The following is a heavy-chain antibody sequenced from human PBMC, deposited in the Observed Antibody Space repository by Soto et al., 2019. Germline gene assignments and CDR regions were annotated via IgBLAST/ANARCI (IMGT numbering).Heavy chain of an antibody. CDR2: IYHSGST. CDR3: ARGAPVRFDP. CDR1: GGSISSGGYS. J-gene: IGHJ5*02. Sequence: SETLSLTCAVSGGSISSGGYSWRWIRQPPGKGLEWIGYIYHSGSTYYNPSLKSRVTISVDRSKNQFSLKLSSVTAADTAVYYCARGAPVRFDPWGQGTLVTVSS. D-gene: IGHD2-8*01. V-gene: IGHV4-30-2*01.